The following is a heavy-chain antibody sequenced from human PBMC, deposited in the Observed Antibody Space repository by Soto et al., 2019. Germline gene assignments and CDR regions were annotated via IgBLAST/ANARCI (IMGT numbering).Heavy chain of an antibody. D-gene: IGHD6-19*01. CDR2: TLYDGSNK. CDR1: GFIFNNNA. Sequence: QVQLVESGGGVVQPGRSLRLSCAASGFIFNNNAMHWVRQAPGKGLEWVAVTLYDGSNKYYADSVKGRFTISRDNSKNTLSLVMNSLRAEDTAVYYCARDRSRGWSYFDYWGQGTLVTVSS. CDR3: ARDRSRGWSYFDY. J-gene: IGHJ4*02. V-gene: IGHV3-30*03.